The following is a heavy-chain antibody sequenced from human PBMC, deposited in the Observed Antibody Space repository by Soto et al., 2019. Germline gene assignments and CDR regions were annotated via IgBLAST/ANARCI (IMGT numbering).Heavy chain of an antibody. Sequence: SETLSLTCAVYGGSFSGYYWSWIRQPPGKGLEWIGEINHSGSTNYNPSLKSRVTISVDTAKNPFYLKLSSVTAADTAVYYCARGGGPQQITGPTSNWFDPWGQGTLVTVSS. D-gene: IGHD1-20*01. V-gene: IGHV4-34*01. J-gene: IGHJ5*02. CDR3: ARGGGPQQITGPTSNWFDP. CDR1: GGSFSGYY. CDR2: INHSGST.